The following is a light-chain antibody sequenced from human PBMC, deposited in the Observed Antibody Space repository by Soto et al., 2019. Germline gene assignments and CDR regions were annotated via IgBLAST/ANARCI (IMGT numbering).Light chain of an antibody. CDR1: QGISSY. CDR3: QQLNRYPFT. CDR2: AAS. V-gene: IGKV1-9*01. J-gene: IGKJ4*01. Sequence: DIQLTQSPSFLSASVGDRVTITCRASQGISSYLAWYQQKPGKAPKLLIYAASTLQSGVPSRFNGSGSGTEFTLTISSLQPEDFATYYCQQLNRYPFTFGGGTKVDIK.